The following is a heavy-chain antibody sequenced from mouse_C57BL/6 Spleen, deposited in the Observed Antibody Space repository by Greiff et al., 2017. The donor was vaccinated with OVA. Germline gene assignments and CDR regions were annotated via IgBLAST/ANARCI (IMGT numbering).Heavy chain of an antibody. Sequence: VHLKQSGPELVKPGASVKISCKASGYAFSSSWMNWVKQRPGKGLEWIGRIYPGDGDTNYNGKFKGKATLTADKSSSTAYMQLSSLTSEDSAVYFGARSTYGNIDYWGQGTTLTVSS. J-gene: IGHJ2*01. D-gene: IGHD2-1*01. CDR2: IYPGDGDT. CDR3: ARSTYGNIDY. CDR1: GYAFSSSW. V-gene: IGHV1-82*01.